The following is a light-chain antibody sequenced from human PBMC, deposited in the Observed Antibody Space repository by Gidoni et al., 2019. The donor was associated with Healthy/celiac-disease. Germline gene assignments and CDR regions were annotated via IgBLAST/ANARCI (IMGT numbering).Light chain of an antibody. V-gene: IGKV1-39*01. CDR3: QHSFSSPWT. J-gene: IGKJ1*01. CDR1: QSISSY. CDR2: AAS. Sequence: DIQMTQSPSSLSASVGDRVTITCRASQSISSYLNWYQYKPGKAPKLLIYAASSLQSGVPSRFSGSGSGTDFTLTISSLQPEDFATYYCQHSFSSPWTFGQGTKLEI.